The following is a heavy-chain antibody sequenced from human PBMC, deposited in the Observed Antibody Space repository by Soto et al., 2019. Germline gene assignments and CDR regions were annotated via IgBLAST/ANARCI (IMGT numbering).Heavy chain of an antibody. CDR1: GFIFSNFG. CDR3: ARDPRTARASAMDV. CDR2: VWYDGSNG. J-gene: IGHJ6*02. D-gene: IGHD6-6*01. V-gene: IGHV3-33*01. Sequence: PGGSLRLSCTASGFIFSNFGMHWVRQAPGKGLEWVAGVWYDGSNGVSAESVKGRFTIARDNSKNTLYLQMTSLRAEDTAVYYCARDPRTARASAMDVWRQGTTVTVSS.